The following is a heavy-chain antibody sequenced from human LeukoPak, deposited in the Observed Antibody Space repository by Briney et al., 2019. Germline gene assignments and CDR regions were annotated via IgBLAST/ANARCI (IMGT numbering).Heavy chain of an antibody. J-gene: IGHJ4*02. CDR3: ARVGPHRKMATTRYHFDY. CDR2: ISGYNGNT. V-gene: IGHV1-18*04. Sequence: ASVKVSCKASGYTFTGYYMHWVRQAPGQGLEWMGWISGYNGNTKYAQKLQGRVTMTTDTSTSTAYMELRSLRSDDTAVYYCARVGPHRKMATTRYHFDYWGQGTLVTVSS. D-gene: IGHD5-24*01. CDR1: GYTFTGYY.